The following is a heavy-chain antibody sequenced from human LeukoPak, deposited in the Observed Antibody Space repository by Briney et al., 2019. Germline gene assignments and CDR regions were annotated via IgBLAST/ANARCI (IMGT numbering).Heavy chain of an antibody. Sequence: GGSLRLSCAASGFSFSNYWMSWVRQAPGKGLEWVANIKQDGSEKYYVESVKGRFTISRDNAKNSLFLQMNSLRAEDTAVYYCAKWVPRSLESIYGMDVWGQGTTVIVSS. J-gene: IGHJ6*02. CDR1: GFSFSNYW. V-gene: IGHV3-7*03. D-gene: IGHD3-3*01. CDR2: IKQDGSEK. CDR3: AKWVPRSLESIYGMDV.